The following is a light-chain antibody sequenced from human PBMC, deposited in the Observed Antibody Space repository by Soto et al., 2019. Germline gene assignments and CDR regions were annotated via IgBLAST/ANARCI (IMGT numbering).Light chain of an antibody. CDR2: GAS. V-gene: IGKV3-15*01. CDR3: QRYNSYSWT. Sequence: EILMTQSPATLSVSLGEGATLSCRASQSVSSTLAWYQQKPGQAPRLLIYGASTRASGIPARFSGSGSGTEFTLTISSLQSEDFATYYCQRYNSYSWTLGQGTKVDIK. CDR1: QSVSST. J-gene: IGKJ1*01.